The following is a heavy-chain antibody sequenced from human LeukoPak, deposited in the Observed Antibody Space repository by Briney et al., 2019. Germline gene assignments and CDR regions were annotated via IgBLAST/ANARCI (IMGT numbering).Heavy chain of an antibody. CDR2: IYTSGST. Sequence: SETLSLTCTVSGGSISSYYWSWIRQPPGKGLEWIGYIYTSGSTNYNPSLKSRVTISVDTSKNQFSLKLSSVTAADTAVYYCAREDANYFDYWGQGTLVTVSS. CDR1: GGSISSYY. J-gene: IGHJ4*02. V-gene: IGHV4-4*09. D-gene: IGHD2-8*01. CDR3: AREDANYFDY.